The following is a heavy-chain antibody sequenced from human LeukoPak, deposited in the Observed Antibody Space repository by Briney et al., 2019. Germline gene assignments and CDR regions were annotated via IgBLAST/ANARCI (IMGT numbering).Heavy chain of an antibody. Sequence: SETLSLTCTVSGGSISSSSYYWGWIRQPPGKGLEWIGNTYYGGDTNYNPSLKSRVTISVDTSKNQFSLKLSSVTAADTAVYYCARDVHCSSTSCNRNPNPDNWYFDLWGRGTLVTVSS. CDR2: TYYGGDT. CDR1: GGSISSSSYY. CDR3: ARDVHCSSTSCNRNPNPDNWYFDL. J-gene: IGHJ2*01. D-gene: IGHD2-2*01. V-gene: IGHV4-39*07.